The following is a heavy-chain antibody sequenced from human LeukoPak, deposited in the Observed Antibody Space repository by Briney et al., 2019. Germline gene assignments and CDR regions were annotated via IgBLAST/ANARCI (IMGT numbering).Heavy chain of an antibody. Sequence: ASVKVSCKVSGYTLTELSMHWVRQAPGKGLEWRGGFDPEDGETIYAQKFQGRVTMTEDTSTDTAYMELSSLRSEDTAVYYCATGGTMVGGVMAGNWFDPWGQGTLVTVSS. CDR3: ATGGTMVGGVMAGNWFDP. V-gene: IGHV1-24*01. CDR1: GYTLTELS. J-gene: IGHJ5*02. D-gene: IGHD3-10*01. CDR2: FDPEDGET.